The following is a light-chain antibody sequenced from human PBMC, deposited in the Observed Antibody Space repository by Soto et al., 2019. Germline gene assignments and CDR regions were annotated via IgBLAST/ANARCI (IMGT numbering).Light chain of an antibody. V-gene: IGKV3-15*01. CDR3: QQYNDWPPT. Sequence: ETVMTQSPAPLPVSPGERATLSCRPSQSVSSKLAWYQQKPGQAPRLLIYGASTRASGIPARFSGGGSGTEFTLTISSLQSEDVAVYYCQQYNDWPPTFGQGTKVDIK. CDR1: QSVSSK. J-gene: IGKJ1*01. CDR2: GAS.